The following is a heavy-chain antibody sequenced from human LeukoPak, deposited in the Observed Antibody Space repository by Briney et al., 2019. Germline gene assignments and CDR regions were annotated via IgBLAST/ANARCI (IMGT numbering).Heavy chain of an antibody. CDR2: IHNSGTT. D-gene: IGHD3-10*01. CDR1: GGPFSGYF. Sequence: SETLSLTCAVSGGPFSGYFWSWIRQPPGEGLEWIGEIHNSGTTNYNPSLNSRVTISEDTSKNQIYLNLRSVTAADTAVYYCARRYYYNLGSFPFDFWGQGTLVTVSS. J-gene: IGHJ4*02. CDR3: ARRYYYNLGSFPFDF. V-gene: IGHV4-34*01.